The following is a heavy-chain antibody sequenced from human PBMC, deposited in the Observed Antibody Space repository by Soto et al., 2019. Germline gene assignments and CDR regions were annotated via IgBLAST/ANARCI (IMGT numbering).Heavy chain of an antibody. CDR3: ARDTNGLDY. CDR2: INTDGSIT. Sequence: EVQLVESGGGLVQPGGSLRLSCAASGLIFSNYKMHWVRQAPGKGLVWVSRINTDGSITDYADSVKGRFTVSRDNAKNTMYLQMSSLTADDTAVYYCARDTNGLDYWGQGTLVTVYS. CDR1: GLIFSNYK. D-gene: IGHD2-8*01. J-gene: IGHJ4*02. V-gene: IGHV3-74*01.